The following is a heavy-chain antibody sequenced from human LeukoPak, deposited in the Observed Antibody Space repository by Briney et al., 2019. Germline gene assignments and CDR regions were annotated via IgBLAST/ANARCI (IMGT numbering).Heavy chain of an antibody. J-gene: IGHJ5*02. V-gene: IGHV4-4*02. Sequence: PSGTLSLTCAVSGGSLSSSNWWSWVRQPPGKGLEWIGEIYHSGSTNYNPSLKSRVTISVDKSKNQFSLKLSSVTAANTAVYYCAREYELRRGFLEWSNWFDPWGQGTLVTVSS. CDR2: IYHSGST. CDR3: AREYELRRGFLEWSNWFDP. CDR1: GGSLSSSNW. D-gene: IGHD3-3*01.